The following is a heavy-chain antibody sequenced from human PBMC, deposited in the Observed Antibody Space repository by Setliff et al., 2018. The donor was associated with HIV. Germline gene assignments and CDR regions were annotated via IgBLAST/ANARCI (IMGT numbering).Heavy chain of an antibody. D-gene: IGHD2-15*01. V-gene: IGHV3-30*02. Sequence: TFSNYGMHWVRQAPGKGLEWVAFLRYDGSDKYYADSVKGRFTISRDNSKNTLYLHMNTLRAGDTAVYYCAALADVFDYWGQGTLVTVSS. J-gene: IGHJ4*02. CDR2: LRYDGSDK. CDR3: AALADVFDY. CDR1: TFSNYG.